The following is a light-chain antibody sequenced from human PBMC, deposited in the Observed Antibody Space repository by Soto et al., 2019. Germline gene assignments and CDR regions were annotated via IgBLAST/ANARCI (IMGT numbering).Light chain of an antibody. J-gene: IGKJ3*01. Sequence: DIQMTQSPSTLSASVGDRVTITCRASQRISNWLAWYQQKPGKAPKLLIYGASSLESGVPSRFSGSGSGTEFTLTINSLQPDDFATYYCQQYNSYSRFTFGPGTKVDLK. V-gene: IGKV1-5*01. CDR3: QQYNSYSRFT. CDR2: GAS. CDR1: QRISNW.